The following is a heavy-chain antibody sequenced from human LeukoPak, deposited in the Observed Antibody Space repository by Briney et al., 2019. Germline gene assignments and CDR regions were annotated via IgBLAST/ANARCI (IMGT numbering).Heavy chain of an antibody. CDR3: TAHHYDPSGNFYNYFHD. CDR2: IKTISDGGAT. CDR1: GFTFSKAW. V-gene: IGHV3-15*01. D-gene: IGHD3-22*01. J-gene: IGHJ4*02. Sequence: PGGSLRLSCAASGFTFSKAWMTWVRQAPGNGLEWVGRIKTISDGGATDYAAPVEGRFNIARDDSKNTMYLQMNSLEPEDTAVYYCTAHHYDPSGNFYNYFHDWGQGTLVTVSS.